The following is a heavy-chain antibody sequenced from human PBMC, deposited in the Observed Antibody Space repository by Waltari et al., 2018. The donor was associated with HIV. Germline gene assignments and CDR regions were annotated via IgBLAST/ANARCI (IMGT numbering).Heavy chain of an antibody. V-gene: IGHV4-59*01. J-gene: IGHJ4*02. D-gene: IGHD2-15*01. Sequence: QLQLRESGPRLVKPSETLALNCSVSGGSLTTYSWNWYRQPPGKGLEWIGYIHSPGRTNYNPSLKSRVTISVDTSKTVFSLQLKSVTAADTAIYYCARGIFGGNPGYWGRGTLITVS. CDR3: ARGIFGGNPGY. CDR1: GGSLTTYS. CDR2: IHSPGRT.